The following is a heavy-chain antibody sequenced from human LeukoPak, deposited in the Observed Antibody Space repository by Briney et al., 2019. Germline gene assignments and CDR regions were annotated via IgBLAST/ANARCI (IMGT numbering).Heavy chain of an antibody. CDR2: ISAYNGNT. Sequence: GASVKVSCKASGYTFTSYGISWVRQAPGQGLEWMGWISAYNGNTNYAQKLQGRVTMTTDTSTSTAYMELRSLRSDDTAVYYCARTSSGSGGSCYSSWCGAFDIWGQGTMVTVSS. D-gene: IGHD2-15*01. CDR1: GYTFTSYG. J-gene: IGHJ3*02. CDR3: ARTSSGSGGSCYSSWCGAFDI. V-gene: IGHV1-18*01.